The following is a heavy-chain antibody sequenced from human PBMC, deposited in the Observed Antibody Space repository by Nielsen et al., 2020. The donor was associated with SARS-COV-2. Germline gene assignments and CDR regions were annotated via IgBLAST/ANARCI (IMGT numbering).Heavy chain of an antibody. D-gene: IGHD6-6*01. V-gene: IGHV3-33*01. CDR2: IWYDGSNK. Sequence: GGSLRLSCAASGFTFSSYDMHWVRQAPGKGLEWVAVIWYDGSNKYYADSVKGRFTISRDNSKNTLYLQMNSLRAEDTAVYYCARDAAWGDSSSSYWGQGTLVTVSS. CDR1: GFTFSSYD. CDR3: ARDAAWGDSSSSY. J-gene: IGHJ4*02.